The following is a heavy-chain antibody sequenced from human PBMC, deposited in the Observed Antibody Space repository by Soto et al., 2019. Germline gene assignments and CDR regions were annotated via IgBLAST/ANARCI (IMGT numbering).Heavy chain of an antibody. CDR3: ARDKIALNSFDV. Sequence: PSETLSLTCTVSGGSISRGGFYWSWIRHHPGKGLEWIGNIFYNGKAYNNPSLVSRLSISVDTSKNQFSLNLSSVTAADTAVYYCARDKIALNSFDVWGQGIKVTVSS. V-gene: IGHV4-31*03. CDR2: IFYNGKA. J-gene: IGHJ3*01. D-gene: IGHD2-21*01. CDR1: GGSISRGGFY.